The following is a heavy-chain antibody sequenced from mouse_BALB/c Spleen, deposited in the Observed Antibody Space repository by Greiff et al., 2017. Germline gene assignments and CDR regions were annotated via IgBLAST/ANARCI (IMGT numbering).Heavy chain of an antibody. CDR1: GFTFSSYG. J-gene: IGHJ4*01. Sequence: EVMLVESGGGLVQPGGSLKLSCAASGFTFSSYGMSWVRQTPDKRLELVATINSNGGSTYYPDSVKGRFTISRDNAKNTLYLQMSSLKSEDTAMYYCARVAYYGNDYDAMDYWGQGTSVTVSS. D-gene: IGHD2-10*01. CDR2: INSNGGST. CDR3: ARVAYYGNDYDAMDY. V-gene: IGHV5-6-3*01.